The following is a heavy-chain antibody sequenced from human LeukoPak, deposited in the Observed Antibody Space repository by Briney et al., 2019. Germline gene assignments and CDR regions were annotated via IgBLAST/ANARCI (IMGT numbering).Heavy chain of an antibody. CDR1: GFRFNDHG. D-gene: IGHD6-19*01. CDR3: ARADSNGWISDY. Sequence: PGGSLRLSCAASGFRFNDHGMIWVRQAPGKGLEWVSGINWNGGSTGYADSVKGRFTISRDNAKNSLYLQMNNLRAEDTALYHCARADSNGWISDYWGQGTLVTVSS. J-gene: IGHJ4*02. CDR2: INWNGGST. V-gene: IGHV3-20*01.